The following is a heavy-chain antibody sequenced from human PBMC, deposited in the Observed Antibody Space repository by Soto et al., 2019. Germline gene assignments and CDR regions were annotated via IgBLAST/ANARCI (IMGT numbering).Heavy chain of an antibody. J-gene: IGHJ4*02. Sequence: GASVKVSCKVSGGTFSSYAISWVRQAPGQGLEWMGGIIPIFGTANYAQKFQGRVTITADESTSTAYMELSSLRSEDTAVYYCARRRLGYCTNGVCSDFDYWGQGTLVTVSS. CDR3: ARRRLGYCTNGVCSDFDY. CDR2: IIPIFGTA. CDR1: GGTFSSYA. V-gene: IGHV1-69*13. D-gene: IGHD2-8*01.